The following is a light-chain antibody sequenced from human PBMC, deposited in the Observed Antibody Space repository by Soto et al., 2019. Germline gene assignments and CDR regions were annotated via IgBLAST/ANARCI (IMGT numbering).Light chain of an antibody. J-gene: IGKJ1*01. Sequence: MVLTQSTGTLSLPPGERDTPSCTASQSISSNLAWYQQKPGQAPRLLIYGASTRATGIPARFSGSGSGTEFTLTISSLQSEDFAVYYCQQYNNWPRTFGQGTKVDIK. CDR3: QQYNNWPRT. CDR2: GAS. V-gene: IGKV3-15*01. CDR1: QSISSN.